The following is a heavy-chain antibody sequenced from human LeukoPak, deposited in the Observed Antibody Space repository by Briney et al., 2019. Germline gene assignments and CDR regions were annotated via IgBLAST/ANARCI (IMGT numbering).Heavy chain of an antibody. CDR3: GRNDYGST. V-gene: IGHV3-15*01. J-gene: IGHJ4*02. D-gene: IGHD4-17*01. CDR1: GFAFSNAW. CDR2: IKRKSDGGTS. Sequence: GGSLRLSCAASGFAFSNAWMSWVRQAPGKGLEWVGRIKRKSDGGTSDYAAPVKGRFTISRDDSKNTLYLQMNSLKTEDTAIYYCGRNDYGSTWGQGTLVTVSS.